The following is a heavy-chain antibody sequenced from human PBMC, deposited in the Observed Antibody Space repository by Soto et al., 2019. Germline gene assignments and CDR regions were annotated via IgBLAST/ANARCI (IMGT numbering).Heavy chain of an antibody. J-gene: IGHJ3*02. CDR3: ARDLYSTSWYVRAFDM. Sequence: ASVKVSCKASGYTFSSYYMNWVRQAPGQGLEWLGIINPSGGYTTYAQRFLGRVTMTSDTSTSTVFLELSSLRSGDTAVYFCARDLYSTSWYVRAFDMWGQGTMVTVSS. D-gene: IGHD6-13*01. V-gene: IGHV1-46*03. CDR2: INPSGGYT. CDR1: GYTFSSYY.